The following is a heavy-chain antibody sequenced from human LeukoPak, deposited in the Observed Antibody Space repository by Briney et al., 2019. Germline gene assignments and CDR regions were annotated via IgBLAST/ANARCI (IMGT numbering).Heavy chain of an antibody. CDR3: ARDSQEYGDNGRFGDS. D-gene: IGHD2-21*02. CDR1: GFTFSSYG. J-gene: IGHJ4*02. CDR2: IWYDGSNK. Sequence: GGSLRLSCAASGFTFSSYGMHWVRQAPGKGLEWVAVIWYDGSNKYYADSVKGRFTISRDNSKNTLYLQMNSLRAEDTAVYYCARDSQEYGDNGRFGDSWGQGTLVTVSA. V-gene: IGHV3-33*01.